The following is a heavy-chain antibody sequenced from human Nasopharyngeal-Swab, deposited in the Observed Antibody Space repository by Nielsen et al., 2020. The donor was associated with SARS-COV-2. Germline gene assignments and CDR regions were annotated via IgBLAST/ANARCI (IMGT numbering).Heavy chain of an antibody. CDR1: GFTFNTYS. D-gene: IGHD2-21*02. J-gene: IGHJ4*02. V-gene: IGHV3-23*01. CDR3: AKEAPSCGADCRSLSDY. CDR2: INGGGSLT. Sequence: GESLKISCAVSGFTFNTYSMTWVRQAPGKGLEWVSLINGGGSLTYYADSVKGRFTISRDNSKNTLYLQMNRLKADDTAIYYCAKEAPSCGADCRSLSDYWGQGILVTVSS.